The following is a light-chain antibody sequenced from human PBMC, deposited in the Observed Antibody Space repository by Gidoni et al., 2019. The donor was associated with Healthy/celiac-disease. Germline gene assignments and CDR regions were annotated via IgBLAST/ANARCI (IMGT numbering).Light chain of an antibody. CDR3: GTWDSSLSAGGV. V-gene: IGLV1-51*01. Sequence: QSVFTQPPSVSAAPGQKVTISCSGSSSNIGNNYVSWYQQLPGTAPKPLIYDNNKRPSGIPDRFSGSKSGTSATLGITGLQTGDEADYYCGTWDSSLSAGGVFGGGTKLTVL. CDR1: SSNIGNNY. CDR2: DNN. J-gene: IGLJ3*02.